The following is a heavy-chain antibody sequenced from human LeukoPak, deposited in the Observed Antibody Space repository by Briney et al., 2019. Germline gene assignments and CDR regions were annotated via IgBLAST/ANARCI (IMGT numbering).Heavy chain of an antibody. D-gene: IGHD6-13*01. J-gene: IGHJ4*02. V-gene: IGHV1-3*03. CDR3: VRAAAGLGGYFDY. CDR2: INAGNGNT. Sequence: ASVKVSCKASGYTFTSYGISWVRQAPGQGLEWMGWINAGNGNTKYSQEFQGRVTITRDTSASTAYMELSSLRSEDMAVYYCVRAAAGLGGYFDYWGQGTLVTVSS. CDR1: GYTFTSYG.